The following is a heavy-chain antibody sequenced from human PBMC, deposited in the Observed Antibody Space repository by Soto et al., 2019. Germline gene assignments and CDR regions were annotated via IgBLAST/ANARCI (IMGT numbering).Heavy chain of an antibody. CDR2: ISYDGSNK. J-gene: IGHJ4*02. CDR3: AKEGVFCSGGSCYTTFDY. D-gene: IGHD2-15*01. V-gene: IGHV3-30*18. Sequence: QVQLVESGGGVVQPGRSLRLSCAASGFTFSSYGMHWVRQAPGKGLEWVAVISYDGSNKYYADSVKGRFTISRDNSKNTLYLQMNSLRADDTAVYYCAKEGVFCSGGSCYTTFDYWGQGTLVTVSS. CDR1: GFTFSSYG.